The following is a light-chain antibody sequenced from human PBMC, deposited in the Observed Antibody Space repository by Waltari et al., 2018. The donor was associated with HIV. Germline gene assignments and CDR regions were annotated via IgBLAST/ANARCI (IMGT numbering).Light chain of an antibody. CDR1: QSVRSN. CDR2: DAS. CDR3: QQYNNWWT. Sequence: EIVMTQSPATLSVAPGERATLSRRASQSVRSNLAWYQQKPGQAPRLLIYDASTRATGIPARFSGSGSGTEFSLTISSLQSEDFALYYCQQYNNWWTFGQGTKVEIK. J-gene: IGKJ1*01. V-gene: IGKV3-15*01.